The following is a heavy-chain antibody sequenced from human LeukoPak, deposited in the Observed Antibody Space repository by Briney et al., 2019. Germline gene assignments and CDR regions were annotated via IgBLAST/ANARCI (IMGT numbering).Heavy chain of an antibody. CDR3: AKHLGSHSFLFYYMDV. J-gene: IGHJ6*03. V-gene: IGHV3-23*01. CDR1: DYTFNRYA. Sequence: GGSLRLSCEASDYTFNRYAMRWIRQAPGTGLEWVSTLSGSGTATYYADSVKGRFTTLRDNSKDTLYLQMDNLRADHTAVYYCAKHLGSHSFLFYYMDVWGKGTSVIVSS. D-gene: IGHD2-21*01. CDR2: LSGSGTAT.